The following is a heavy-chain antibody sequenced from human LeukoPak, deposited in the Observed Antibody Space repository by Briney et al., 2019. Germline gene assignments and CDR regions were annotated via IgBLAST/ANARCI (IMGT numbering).Heavy chain of an antibody. CDR3: ARLMTHYFDY. D-gene: IGHD2-21*02. CDR1: GESIISSYF. V-gene: IGHV4-4*07. Sequence: SETLSLTCTVSGESIISSYFWSWIRQPAGKGLEWIGRIYNTGSTDFNPSLKSRVTMSVDTSKNQFSLKLSSVTAADTAVYYCARLMTHYFDYWGQGTLVTVSS. J-gene: IGHJ4*02. CDR2: IYNTGST.